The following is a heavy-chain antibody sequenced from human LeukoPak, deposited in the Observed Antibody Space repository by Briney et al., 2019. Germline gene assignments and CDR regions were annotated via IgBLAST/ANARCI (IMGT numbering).Heavy chain of an antibody. CDR1: GYTFTGYY. CDR2: INPNTGGT. J-gene: IGHJ5*02. CDR3: ARDVFAGYSTHHRFDP. Sequence: ASVKVSCKASGYTFTGYYMHWVRQAPGQGLEWMGWINPNTGGTNYAQNFQDRVTMTRDTSISTAYMDLSRLTSDDTAVYYCARDVFAGYSTHHRFDPWGQGTLVTVS. V-gene: IGHV1-2*02. D-gene: IGHD6-13*01.